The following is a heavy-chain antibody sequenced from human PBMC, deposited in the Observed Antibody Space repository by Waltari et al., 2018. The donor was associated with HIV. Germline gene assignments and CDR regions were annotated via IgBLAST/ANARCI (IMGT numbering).Heavy chain of an antibody. CDR1: GGSISRSSYY. CDR3: ARLSAGVQWGTFDY. J-gene: IGHJ4*02. Sequence: QLQLQESGPGLVKPSETLSLTCTVSGGSISRSSYYWGWIRQPPGKGLEWIGSIYYSGSTYYNPSLKSRVTISVDTSKNQFSLKLSSVTAADTAVYYCARLSAGVQWGTFDYWGQGTLVTVSS. CDR2: IYYSGST. V-gene: IGHV4-39*01. D-gene: IGHD6-19*01.